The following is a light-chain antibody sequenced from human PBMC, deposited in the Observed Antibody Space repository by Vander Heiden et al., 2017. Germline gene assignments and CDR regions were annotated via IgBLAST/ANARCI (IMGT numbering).Light chain of an antibody. J-gene: IGKJ4*01. CDR2: DAS. CDR3: QQYDNLPV. V-gene: IGKV1-33*01. Sequence: DIQMTQSPSSLSASVGDRVTITCQACQDISNYLNWYQQKPGKAPKLLIYDASNLETGVPSRFSGSGSGTDFTFTISSLQPEDIATYYCQQYDNLPVFGGGTKVEIK. CDR1: QDISNY.